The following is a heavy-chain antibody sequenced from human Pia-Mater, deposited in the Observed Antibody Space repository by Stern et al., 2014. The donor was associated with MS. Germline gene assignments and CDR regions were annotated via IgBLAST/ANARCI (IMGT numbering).Heavy chain of an antibody. D-gene: IGHD5-24*01. Sequence: VQLVQSGAEVKKPGSSVKVSCKASGGTFSSYAISWVRQAPGQGLEWMGGITRIFGTENYAQKFQGRVTITADKSPSTAYMELSSLRSEDTAVYYFARDYGMTTTTGAFDIWGQGTMVTVSS. CDR2: ITRIFGTE. CDR1: GGTFSSYA. V-gene: IGHV1-69*06. J-gene: IGHJ3*02. CDR3: ARDYGMTTTTGAFDI.